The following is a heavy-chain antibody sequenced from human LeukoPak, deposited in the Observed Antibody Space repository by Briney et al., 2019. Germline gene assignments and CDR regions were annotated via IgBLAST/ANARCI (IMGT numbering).Heavy chain of an antibody. Sequence: GGSLRLSCAASGFTFYNYGMHWVRQAPGKGLVWVSHINSDGSITSYADSVKGRFTISRDNAKNTLYLQMNSLRAEDTAVYYCARDAVDTANAVWGQGTTVTVSS. V-gene: IGHV3-74*01. J-gene: IGHJ6*02. CDR2: INSDGSIT. CDR3: ARDAVDTANAV. CDR1: GFTFYNYG. D-gene: IGHD5-18*01.